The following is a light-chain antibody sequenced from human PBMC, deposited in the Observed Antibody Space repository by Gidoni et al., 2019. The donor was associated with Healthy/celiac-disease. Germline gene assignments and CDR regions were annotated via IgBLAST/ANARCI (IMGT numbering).Light chain of an antibody. V-gene: IGKV3-15*01. J-gene: IGKJ2*01. Sequence: EIVMTQSPAPLSVSPGERATLSCRASQTISSNLAWYQQRPGQAPRLLIYGASTRATGIPARFSGSGSGTEFSLTISSLQSEDFAVYYCQQYNSWPPYTFGQGTKLEIK. CDR1: QTISSN. CDR3: QQYNSWPPYT. CDR2: GAS.